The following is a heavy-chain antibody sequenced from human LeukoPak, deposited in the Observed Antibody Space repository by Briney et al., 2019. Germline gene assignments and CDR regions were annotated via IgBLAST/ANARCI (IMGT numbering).Heavy chain of an antibody. V-gene: IGHV3-11*01. CDR2: IDNSGRTI. Sequence: GGSLRLSCAASKFTFSDYYMSWIRQAPGKGLEWVAYIDNSGRTIYYADSVKGRFTISRDNAKNSLYLQMNSLRAEDTAVYYCARVLVVITPPFDYWGQGNLGTGSS. J-gene: IGHJ4*02. CDR1: KFTFSDYY. D-gene: IGHD3-22*01. CDR3: ARVLVVITPPFDY.